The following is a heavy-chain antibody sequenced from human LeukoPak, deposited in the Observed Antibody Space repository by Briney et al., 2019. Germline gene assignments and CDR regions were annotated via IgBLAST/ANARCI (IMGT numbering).Heavy chain of an antibody. J-gene: IGHJ5*02. CDR3: ARPLGRSLFIWFDP. V-gene: IGHV4-39*01. CDR2: IYYSGST. D-gene: IGHD7-27*01. CDR1: GGSISSSSYY. Sequence: SETLSLTCTVSGGSISSSSYYWGWIRQPPGKGLEWIGSIYYSGSTYYNPSLKSRVTIAVDTSKNQFSLKLSSVTAADTAVYYCARPLGRSLFIWFDPWGQGTLVTVSS.